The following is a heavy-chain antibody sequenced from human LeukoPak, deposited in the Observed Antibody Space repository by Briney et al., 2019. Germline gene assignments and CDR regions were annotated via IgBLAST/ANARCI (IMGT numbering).Heavy chain of an antibody. Sequence: SETLSLTCAVYGGSFSGYYWSWIRQPPGKGLEWIGEINHSGSTNYNPSLKSRVTISVDTSKNQFSLKLSSVTAADTAVYYCARGSGYSSSYWFWTRGAWFDPWGQGTLVTVSS. J-gene: IGHJ5*02. CDR1: GGSFSGYY. CDR2: INHSGST. CDR3: ARGSGYSSSYWFWTRGAWFDP. D-gene: IGHD6-13*01. V-gene: IGHV4-34*01.